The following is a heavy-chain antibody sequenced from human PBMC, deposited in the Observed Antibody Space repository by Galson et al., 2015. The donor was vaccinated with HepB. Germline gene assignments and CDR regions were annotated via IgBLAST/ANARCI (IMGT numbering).Heavy chain of an antibody. CDR1: GYTFTGYY. CDR3: ARGYQLLSAVYYYGMDV. J-gene: IGHJ6*02. Sequence: SVKVSCKASGYTFTGYYMHWVRQAPGQGLEWMGWINPNSGGTNYAQKFQGWVTMTRDTSISTAYMELSRLRSDDTAVYYCARGYQLLSAVYYYGMDVWGQGTTVTVSS. D-gene: IGHD2-2*01. V-gene: IGHV1-2*04. CDR2: INPNSGGT.